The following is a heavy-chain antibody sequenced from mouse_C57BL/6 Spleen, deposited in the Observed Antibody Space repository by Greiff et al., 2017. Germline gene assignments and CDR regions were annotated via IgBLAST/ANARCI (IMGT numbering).Heavy chain of an antibody. CDR2: INPNYGTT. J-gene: IGHJ1*03. CDR3: ARSKGYGSSYGYFDV. D-gene: IGHD1-1*01. V-gene: IGHV1-39*01. Sequence: VQLQQSGPGLVKPGASVKISCKASGYSFTDYNMNWVKQSHGKSLEWIGVINPNYGTTSYNQKFKGKATLTVDQSSSTAYMQLNSLTSEDSAVYYCARSKGYGSSYGYFDVWGTGTTVTVSS. CDR1: GYSFTDYN.